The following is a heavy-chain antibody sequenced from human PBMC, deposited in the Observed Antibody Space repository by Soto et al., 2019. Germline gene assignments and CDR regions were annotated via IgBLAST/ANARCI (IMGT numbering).Heavy chain of an antibody. V-gene: IGHV1-18*04. CDR2: ISAYNGNT. CDR1: GYTFTSYG. J-gene: IGHJ4*02. CDR3: ARMTYYYDSSDYVDFDY. D-gene: IGHD3-22*01. Sequence: QVPLVQSGAEVKKPGASVKVSCKASGYTFTSYGISWVRQAPGQGLEWMGWISAYNGNTNYAQKLQGRVTMTTDTSTSTAYMELRSLRSDDTAVYYCARMTYYYDSSDYVDFDYWGQGTLVTVSS.